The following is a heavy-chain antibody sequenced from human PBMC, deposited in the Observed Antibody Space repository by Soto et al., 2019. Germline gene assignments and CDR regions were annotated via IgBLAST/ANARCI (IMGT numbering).Heavy chain of an antibody. J-gene: IGHJ4*02. CDR3: ARHLIGTTWYSDY. CDR1: GYSFINHW. D-gene: IGHD1-20*01. Sequence: GESLKISCKGSGYSFINHWIGWVRQMPGKGLEWMGIIYPGDSDTRYSPSFQGQVTISADKSINTAYLQWSSLKASDTAIYYCARHLIGTTWYSDYWGQGTLVTVSS. CDR2: IYPGDSDT. V-gene: IGHV5-51*01.